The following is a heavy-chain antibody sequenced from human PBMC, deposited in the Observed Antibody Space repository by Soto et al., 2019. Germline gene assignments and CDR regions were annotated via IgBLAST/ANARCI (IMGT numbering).Heavy chain of an antibody. CDR3: VRPRQSYDCYNGRGV. V-gene: IGHV3-7*05. J-gene: IGHJ6*01. CDR1: GFTFSSYW. CDR2: IKQDGSEK. Sequence: WWSLRLSCAASGFTFSSYWMSWVRQAPGKGQEWVADIKQDGSEKYYVDSVKGRFTISRDNAKNSLYLQMHSLRAQDYAVYYCVRPRQSYDCYNGRGVWGQGTRVSVAS.